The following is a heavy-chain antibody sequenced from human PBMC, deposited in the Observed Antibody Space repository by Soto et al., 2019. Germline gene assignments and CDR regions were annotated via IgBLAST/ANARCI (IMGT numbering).Heavy chain of an antibody. CDR3: ARPGDIVLVPAALPSNYYYGMDV. D-gene: IGHD2-2*01. V-gene: IGHV1-69*13. Sequence: GASVKVSCKASGGTFSGYAICWVRQAPGQGLEWMGGIIPIFGTANYAQKFQGRVTITADESTSTAYMELSSLRSEDTAVYYCARPGDIVLVPAALPSNYYYGMDVWGQGTTVTVSS. J-gene: IGHJ6*02. CDR1: GGTFSGYA. CDR2: IIPIFGTA.